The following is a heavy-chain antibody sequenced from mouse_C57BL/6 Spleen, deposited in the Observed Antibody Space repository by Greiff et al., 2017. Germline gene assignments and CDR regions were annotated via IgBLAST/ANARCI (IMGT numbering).Heavy chain of an antibody. CDR2: IHPNSGST. CDR3: ARGTTVVGDYCDY. CDR1: GYTFTSYW. V-gene: IGHV1-64*01. Sequence: QVQLQQPGAELVKPGASVKLSCKASGYTFTSYWMHWVKQRPGQGLEWIGMIHPNSGSTNYNEKFKSKATLTVDKSSSTAYMQLSSLTSEDSAVYYCARGTTVVGDYCDYWGQGTTLTVSS. D-gene: IGHD1-1*01. J-gene: IGHJ2*01.